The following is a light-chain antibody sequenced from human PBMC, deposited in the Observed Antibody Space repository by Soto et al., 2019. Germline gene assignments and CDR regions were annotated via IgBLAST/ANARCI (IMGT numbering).Light chain of an antibody. J-gene: IGKJ1*01. CDR2: GAS. Sequence: EIVMTQSPATLSVSPGERATLSCRASQSVSSNLAWYQQKPGQAPRLLISGASTRATGIPARFSGSGSGTEFTLNISSLQSEDFAVYYCQQYNNGRSFGQGTKVEIK. CDR1: QSVSSN. CDR3: QQYNNGRS. V-gene: IGKV3-15*01.